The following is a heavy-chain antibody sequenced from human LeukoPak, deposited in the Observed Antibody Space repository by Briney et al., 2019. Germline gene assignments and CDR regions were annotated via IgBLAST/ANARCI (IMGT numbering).Heavy chain of an antibody. V-gene: IGHV4-4*02. CDR2: IYHRGST. Sequence: PSETLSLTCAVSGGSMSSSNWWSWVRQPPGKGLEWIGEIYHRGSTNYNPSLKSRVTISVDKYTNLLSLKLSSVTAPDTAVSYCARGAVAGTAGMSSFDYWGQGTLVTVSS. CDR3: ARGAVAGTAGMSSFDY. J-gene: IGHJ4*02. CDR1: GGSMSSSNW. D-gene: IGHD6-19*01.